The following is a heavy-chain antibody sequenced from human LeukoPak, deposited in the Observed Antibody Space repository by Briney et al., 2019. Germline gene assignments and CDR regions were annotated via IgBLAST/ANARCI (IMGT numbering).Heavy chain of an antibody. CDR3: ARDAAMGPNYYHYYGMDV. CDR2: IYYSGST. Sequence: SETLSLTCTVSGGSISSYYWSWIRQPPGKGLEWIGYIYYSGSTNYNPSLKSRVTISVDTSKNQFSLKLSSVTAADTAVYYCARDAAMGPNYYHYYGMDVWGQGTTVTVSS. J-gene: IGHJ6*02. D-gene: IGHD5-18*01. V-gene: IGHV4-59*01. CDR1: GGSISSYY.